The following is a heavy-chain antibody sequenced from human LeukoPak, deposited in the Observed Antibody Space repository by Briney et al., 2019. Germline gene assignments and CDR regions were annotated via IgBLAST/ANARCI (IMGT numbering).Heavy chain of an antibody. J-gene: IGHJ4*02. CDR2: IYYSGST. D-gene: IGHD3-22*01. V-gene: IGHV4-39*01. Sequence: SETLSLTCTVSGGSISSSSYYWGWIRQPPGKGLEWIGSIYYSGSTYYNPSLKSRVTISVDTSKDQFSLKLSSVTAADTAVYYCASVDYYDSSGYQGYCFDYWGQGTLVTVSS. CDR3: ASVDYYDSSGYQGYCFDY. CDR1: GGSISSSSYY.